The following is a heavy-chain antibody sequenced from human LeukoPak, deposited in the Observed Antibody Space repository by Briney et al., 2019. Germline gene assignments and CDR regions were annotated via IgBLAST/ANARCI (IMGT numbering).Heavy chain of an antibody. CDR1: GFAFSNYA. V-gene: IGHV3-23*01. D-gene: IGHD2-8*01. CDR3: AKDVCTSPRCLLYFDS. CDR2: ISGFNT. Sequence: PGRSLRLSCTTSGFAFSNYAVNWVRQAPGKGPEWVSGISGFNTYYADSVKGRFTIFRDNSKNVLYLQMDRLRAEDTAVYSCAKDVCTSPRCLLYFDSWGQGNLVTVSS. J-gene: IGHJ4*02.